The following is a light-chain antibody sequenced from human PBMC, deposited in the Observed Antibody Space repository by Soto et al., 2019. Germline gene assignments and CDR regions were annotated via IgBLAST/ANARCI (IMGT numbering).Light chain of an antibody. Sequence: QSALTQPASVSGSPGQSITISCTGGSSDVGYHKYVSWYQQYPGKAPKLMIYEVSNRPSGVSNRFSGSKSGNTASLTISGLQAEDEADSYCSSYTSSGTWVFGGGTKVTVL. CDR3: SSYTSSGTWV. CDR1: SSDVGYHKY. J-gene: IGLJ3*02. CDR2: EVS. V-gene: IGLV2-14*01.